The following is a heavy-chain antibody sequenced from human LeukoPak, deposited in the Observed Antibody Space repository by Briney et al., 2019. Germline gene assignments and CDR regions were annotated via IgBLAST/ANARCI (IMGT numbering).Heavy chain of an antibody. J-gene: IGHJ3*01. CDR1: GFTFSSYA. Sequence: GGSLRLSCAASGFTFSSYAMNWVRQAPGKGLEWVSSISGSGGSTYYADSVKGRFTISRDNSKDTLYLQMDSLRAEDTAVYYCAKSLLQWDAFDLWGQGTVVTVSS. CDR2: ISGSGGST. CDR3: AKSLLQWDAFDL. V-gene: IGHV3-23*01. D-gene: IGHD6-19*01.